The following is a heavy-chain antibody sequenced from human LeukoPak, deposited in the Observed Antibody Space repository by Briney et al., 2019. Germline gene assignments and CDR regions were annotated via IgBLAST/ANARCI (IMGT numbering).Heavy chain of an antibody. CDR1: GFTLSSSA. CDR2: INNVGSHI. Sequence: KTGGSLRLSCAASGFTLSSSAMNWVRQAPGKGLEWVSSINNVGSHIYYAGSVKGRFTISRDNTKNSLYLQMNSLRAEDTAVYYCAKGDSFGPGSYFHYWGQGTLVTVSS. J-gene: IGHJ4*02. CDR3: AKGDSFGPGSYFHY. V-gene: IGHV3-21*04. D-gene: IGHD3-10*01.